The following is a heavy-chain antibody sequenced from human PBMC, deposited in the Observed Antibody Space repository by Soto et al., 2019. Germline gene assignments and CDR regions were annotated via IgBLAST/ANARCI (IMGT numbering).Heavy chain of an antibody. J-gene: IGHJ4*02. D-gene: IGHD3-16*02. CDR1: GYTFTSYD. CDR3: ASVILGPGMPVDY. Sequence: GASVKVSCKASGYTFTSYDINWVRQATGQGLEWMGWMNPNSGNTGYAQKFQGRVTMTRNTSISTANMEMSSLRSEDTAVYYCASVILGPGMPVDYWGQGTLVTVSS. CDR2: MNPNSGNT. V-gene: IGHV1-8*01.